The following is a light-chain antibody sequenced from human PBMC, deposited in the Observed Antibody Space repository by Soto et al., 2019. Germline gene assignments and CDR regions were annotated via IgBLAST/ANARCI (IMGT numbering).Light chain of an antibody. CDR2: GSS. Sequence: EIVLTQSPGTLSLSPGERATLSCRASQSVAGLFLAWYQQKPGQAPRLLIDGSSNRATGIPERFSGSRSGTEFTLTISRREPEVFEVYYCQHYGTSPGFTFGPGTKVDI. J-gene: IGKJ3*01. CDR1: QSVAGLF. CDR3: QHYGTSPGFT. V-gene: IGKV3-20*01.